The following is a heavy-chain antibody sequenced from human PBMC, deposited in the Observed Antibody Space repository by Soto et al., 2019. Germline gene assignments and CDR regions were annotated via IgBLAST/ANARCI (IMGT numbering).Heavy chain of an antibody. V-gene: IGHV3-23*01. CDR1: GFTFSSYA. CDR2: ISGSGGST. J-gene: IGHJ4*02. D-gene: IGHD3-22*01. CDR3: AKDLSPAYYYDSSGPMGY. Sequence: EVQLLESGGGLVQPGGSLRLSCAASGFTFSSYAMSWVRQAPGKGLEWVSAISGSGGSTYYADSVKGRFTISRDNSKNTLYLQMNSLRAEDTAVYYCAKDLSPAYYYDSSGPMGYWGQGTLVTVSS.